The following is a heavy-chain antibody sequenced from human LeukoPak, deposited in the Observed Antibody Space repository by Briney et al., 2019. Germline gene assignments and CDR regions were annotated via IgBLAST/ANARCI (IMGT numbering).Heavy chain of an antibody. J-gene: IGHJ4*02. D-gene: IGHD2-15*01. CDR2: IYYSGST. Sequence: KPSETLSLTCTVSGGSISSYYWSWIRLPPGKGLEWMGYIYYSGSTNYNHSLNSRVTISVETAKNQFSLKLSSVTAADTAVYHCARGRYCSGGSFYYAEQFDNWGQGTLVTASS. CDR3: ARGRYCSGGSFYYAEQFDN. CDR1: GGSISSYY. V-gene: IGHV4-59*12.